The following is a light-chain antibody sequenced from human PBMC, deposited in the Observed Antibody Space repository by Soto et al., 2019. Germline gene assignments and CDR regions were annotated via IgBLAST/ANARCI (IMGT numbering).Light chain of an antibody. CDR3: QQYNNWPFT. CDR1: QSVSSN. J-gene: IGKJ3*01. CDR2: GAS. Sequence: EIVMTQSPATLSVSPGERATLSCRASQSVSSNLAWYQQKPGQAPRLLIYGASTRATGIPARFSGSGSGTDFPLTISSLQSADFAVYYCQQYNNWPFTFGHGTKVDIK. V-gene: IGKV3-15*01.